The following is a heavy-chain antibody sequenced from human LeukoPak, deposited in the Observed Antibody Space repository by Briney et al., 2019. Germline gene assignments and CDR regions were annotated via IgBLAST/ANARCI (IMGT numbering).Heavy chain of an antibody. V-gene: IGHV3-7*01. CDR3: VRDSDHQRNSGGRYAHYDALDI. J-gene: IGHJ3*02. D-gene: IGHD2-21*01. Sequence: QSGGSLRLSCAASGFTFSTSWMSWVRQAPGKGLEWVANIKADGSVKHYVDSMEGRFTISRDNARDSLYLQMNSLRAEDTAVYYCVRDSDHQRNSGGRYAHYDALDIWGHGTMVTVSS. CDR1: GFTFSTSW. CDR2: IKADGSVK.